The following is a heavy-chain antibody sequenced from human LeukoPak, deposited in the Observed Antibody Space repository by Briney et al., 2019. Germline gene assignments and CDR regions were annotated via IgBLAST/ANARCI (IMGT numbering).Heavy chain of an antibody. Sequence: ASVKVSCKASGYTFTDYYMHWLRQAPGQGLEWMGWINPNSGGTNYAQKFQGRVTMTLHTSISTAYMEVSRLRSDDTAVYYCARGLCSNTSRYNFDYWGQGTLVTVSS. V-gene: IGHV1-2*02. D-gene: IGHD2-2*02. CDR1: GYTFTDYY. J-gene: IGHJ4*02. CDR3: ARGLCSNTSRYNFDY. CDR2: INPNSGGT.